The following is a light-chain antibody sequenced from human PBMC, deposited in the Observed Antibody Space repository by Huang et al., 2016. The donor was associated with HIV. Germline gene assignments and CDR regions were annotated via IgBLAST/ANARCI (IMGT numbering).Light chain of an antibody. J-gene: IGKJ1*01. CDR2: WAS. V-gene: IGKV4-1*01. CDR1: QSLLYSANTKPVPMNC. Sequence: DIVMTQSPDSLAVPLGERATISCGSRQSLLYSANTKPVPMNCIAWDQKKPGHPPKLLIVWASSRASGVPDRFSGSGSGTDFTLTISGLQAEDVAVYYCQQHYSTPWTFGQGTKVEIK. CDR3: QQHYSTPWT.